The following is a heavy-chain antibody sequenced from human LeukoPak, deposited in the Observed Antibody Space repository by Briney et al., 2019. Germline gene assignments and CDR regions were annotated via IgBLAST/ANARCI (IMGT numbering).Heavy chain of an antibody. D-gene: IGHD6-13*01. V-gene: IGHV3-30*02. J-gene: IGHJ4*02. CDR3: ARDHSSSYDY. Sequence: GGSLRLSCAASGFTFSSYGMHWVRQAPGKGLEWVAFIRYDGSNKYYADSVKGRFTISRDNSKNTLYLQMNSLRAEDTAVYYCARDHSSSYDYWGQGTLVTVSS. CDR1: GFTFSSYG. CDR2: IRYDGSNK.